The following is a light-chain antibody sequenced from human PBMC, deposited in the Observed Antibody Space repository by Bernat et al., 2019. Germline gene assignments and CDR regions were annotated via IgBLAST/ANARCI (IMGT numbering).Light chain of an antibody. Sequence: QLVLTQSPSASPSLGASVKLTCTLSSGHSSSAIAWHQQQPEKGPRYLMKGNSDGSLNKGDGLPDRFSGSNSGDERYLTISSLQPEDEAHYYCQTWGAGFVLFGGRTKLTVL. CDR3: QTWGAGFVL. V-gene: IGLV4-69*01. CDR2: GNSDGSL. J-gene: IGLJ2*01. CDR1: SGHSSSA.